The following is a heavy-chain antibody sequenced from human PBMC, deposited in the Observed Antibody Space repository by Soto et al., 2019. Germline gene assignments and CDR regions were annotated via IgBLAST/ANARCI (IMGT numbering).Heavy chain of an antibody. D-gene: IGHD4-17*01. CDR2: IYYSGST. CDR1: GGSISSGGYY. J-gene: IGHJ5*02. CDR3: ARVGPTVTTFLWFDP. Sequence: QVQLQESGPGLVKPSQTLSLTCTVSGGSISSGGYYWSWIRQHPGKGLEWIGYIYYSGSTYYNPSLKGRVTISVDTSKNQFSLKLSSVTAADTAVYYCARVGPTVTTFLWFDPWGQGTLVTVSS. V-gene: IGHV4-31*03.